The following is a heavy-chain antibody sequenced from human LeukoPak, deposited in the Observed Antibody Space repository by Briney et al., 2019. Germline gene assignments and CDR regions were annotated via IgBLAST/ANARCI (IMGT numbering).Heavy chain of an antibody. CDR2: ISGSGGGVT. D-gene: IGHD3-22*01. Sequence: GGSLRLSCAASGFTFSSYAMSWVRQAPGKGLEWVSAISGSGGGVTYYADSVKGRFTISRDNSKNTLYLQMNSLRAEDTAVYYCAKGTMDGGQYYYDGSGGQGTLVTVSS. V-gene: IGHV3-23*01. CDR3: AKGTMDGGQYYYDGS. CDR1: GFTFSSYA. J-gene: IGHJ4*02.